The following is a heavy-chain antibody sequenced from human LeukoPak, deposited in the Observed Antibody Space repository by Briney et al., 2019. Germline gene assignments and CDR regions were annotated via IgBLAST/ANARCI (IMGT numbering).Heavy chain of an antibody. V-gene: IGHV1-18*01. CDR1: GYTFINYG. CDR3: AACSGGSCYNPFDY. J-gene: IGHJ4*02. D-gene: IGHD2-15*01. Sequence: ASVKVSCKASGYTFINYGISWVRQAPGQGLEWMGRISAHNGNTNYAQKLQGRVTMTTDTSTSTAYMELRSLRSDDTAVYYCAACSGGSCYNPFDYWGQGTLVTVSS. CDR2: ISAHNGNT.